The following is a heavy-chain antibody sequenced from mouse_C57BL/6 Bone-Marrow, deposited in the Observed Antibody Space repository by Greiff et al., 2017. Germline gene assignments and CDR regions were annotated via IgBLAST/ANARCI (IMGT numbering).Heavy chain of an antibody. CDR3: ALYVSYAIGY. Sequence: EVQLQQPGPELVKPGASVKISCKASGYTFTDYYMNWVKQSHGKSLEWIGDINPNNGGTSYNQKFKGKATLTVDKSSSTAYMELRSLTSVDSAVYYCALYVSYAIGYWGQGASVTVSS. V-gene: IGHV1-26*01. CDR2: INPNNGGT. D-gene: IGHD2-3*01. J-gene: IGHJ4*01. CDR1: GYTFTDYY.